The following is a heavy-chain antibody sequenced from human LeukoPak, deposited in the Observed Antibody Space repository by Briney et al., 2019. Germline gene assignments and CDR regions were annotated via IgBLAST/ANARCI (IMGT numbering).Heavy chain of an antibody. CDR2: IYPGDSDT. Sequence: GEALKISCKGSGYSFTSYWIGWVRPTPGKGLEWMGIIYPGDSDTRYSPSFQGQVTISADKSINTAYLQWSSLKASDTSMYYCARLSGHYDILTGSYINWFDPWGQGTLVTVSS. V-gene: IGHV5-51*01. J-gene: IGHJ5*02. CDR3: ARLSGHYDILTGSYINWFDP. D-gene: IGHD3-9*01. CDR1: GYSFTSYW.